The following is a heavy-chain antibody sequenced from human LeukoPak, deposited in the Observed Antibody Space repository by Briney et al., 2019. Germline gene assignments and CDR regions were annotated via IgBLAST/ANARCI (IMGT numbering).Heavy chain of an antibody. CDR1: GYTFTGYY. J-gene: IGHJ6*03. D-gene: IGHD2-15*01. Sequence: GASVKVSCKASGYTFTGYYMHWVRQAPGQGLEWMGWINPNSGGTNYAQKFQGRVTMTRDTSISTAYMELSRLRSDDTAVYYCAAGYCSGGSCPSKTYYYYYMDVWGKGTTVTISS. CDR3: AAGYCSGGSCPSKTYYYYYMDV. CDR2: INPNSGGT. V-gene: IGHV1-2*02.